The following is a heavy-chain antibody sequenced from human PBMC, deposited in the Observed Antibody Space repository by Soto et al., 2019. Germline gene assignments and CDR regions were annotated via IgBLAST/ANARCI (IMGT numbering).Heavy chain of an antibody. CDR2: IYYSGST. D-gene: IGHD4-17*01. CDR1: GGSISSGGYY. V-gene: IGHV4-31*03. J-gene: IGHJ6*02. CDR3: ERDTTVTRRGNGMDV. Sequence: TLSPTCPVSGGSISSGGYYWSWIRQHPGKGLEWIGYIYYSGSTYYNPSLKSRVTISVDTSKNQFSLKLSSVTAADTAVYYCERDTTVTRRGNGMDVWGQGTKVTVYS.